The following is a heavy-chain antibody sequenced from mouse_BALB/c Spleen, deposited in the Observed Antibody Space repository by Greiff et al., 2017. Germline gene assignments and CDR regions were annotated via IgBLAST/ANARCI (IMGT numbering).Heavy chain of an antibody. CDR1: GFTFSSYT. J-gene: IGHJ3*01. V-gene: IGHV5-12-2*01. Sequence: EVKLMESGGGLVQPGGSLKLSCAASGFTFSSYTMSWVRQTPEKRLEWVAYISNGGGSTYYPDTVKGRFTISRDNAKNTLYLQMSSLKSEDTAMYYCARQEYGNWFAYWGQGTLVTVSA. CDR3: ARQEYGNWFAY. D-gene: IGHD2-10*02. CDR2: ISNGGGST.